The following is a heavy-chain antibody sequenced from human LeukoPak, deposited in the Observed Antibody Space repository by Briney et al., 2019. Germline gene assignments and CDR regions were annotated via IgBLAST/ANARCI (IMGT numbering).Heavy chain of an antibody. CDR1: GGSISSGGYS. CDR2: IYHSGST. V-gene: IGHV4-30-2*01. CDR3: AREGIGSTVVTRGRYFDY. J-gene: IGHJ4*02. Sequence: PSETLSLTCAVSGGSISSGGYSWSWIRQPPGKGLEWIGYIYHSGSTYYNPSLKSRVTISVDTSKNQFSLKLSSVTAADTAVYYCAREGIGSTVVTRGRYFDYWGQGTLVTVSS. D-gene: IGHD4-23*01.